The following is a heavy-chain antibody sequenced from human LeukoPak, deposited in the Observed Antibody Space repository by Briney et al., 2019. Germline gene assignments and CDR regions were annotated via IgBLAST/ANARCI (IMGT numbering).Heavy chain of an antibody. V-gene: IGHV1-2*02. J-gene: IGHJ4*02. D-gene: IGHD1-26*01. CDR3: ARGRGGATTGLDH. Sequence: GASVKVSCKASGYTFNGYYMHWVRQAPGQGLEWMGWINSNSGARNYAQKFQGRVTMSRDTSINTAYMELSRLTSDDTAVYYCARGRGGATTGLDHWGQGALVTVSS. CDR2: INSNSGAR. CDR1: GYTFNGYY.